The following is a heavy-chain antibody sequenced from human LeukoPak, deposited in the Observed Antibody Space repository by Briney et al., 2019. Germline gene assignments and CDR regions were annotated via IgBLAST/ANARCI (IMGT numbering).Heavy chain of an antibody. CDR2: ISSSSSYI. CDR1: RFTFSNYV. J-gene: IGHJ4*02. V-gene: IGHV3-21*01. D-gene: IGHD6-19*01. CDR3: AGGLTVAVDY. Sequence: GGSLRLSCAASRFTFSNYVMHWVRQAPGKGLEWVSSISSSSSYIYYADSVKGRFTISRDNAKNSLYLQMNSLRAEDTAVYYCAGGLTVAVDYWGQGTLVTVSS.